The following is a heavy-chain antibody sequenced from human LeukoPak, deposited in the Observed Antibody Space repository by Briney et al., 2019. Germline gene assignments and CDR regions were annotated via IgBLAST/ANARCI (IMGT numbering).Heavy chain of an antibody. V-gene: IGHV4-59*01. D-gene: IGHD3-3*01. CDR3: ARGGTDDFWSGYPLDY. CDR2: IYYSGST. CDR1: GGSISSYY. J-gene: IGHJ4*02. Sequence: PSETLSLTCTVSGGSISSYYWSWIRQPPGKGLEWIGYIYYSGSTNYNPSLKSRVTISVDTSKNQFSLKLSSVTAADTAVYYCARGGTDDFWSGYPLDYWGQGTLVTVSS.